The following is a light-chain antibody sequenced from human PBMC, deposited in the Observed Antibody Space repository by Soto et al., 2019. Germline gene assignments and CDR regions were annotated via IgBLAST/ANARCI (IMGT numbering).Light chain of an antibody. Sequence: EIVLTQSPVTLSLSPGERATLSCRASQSVSSSLIWYQQKPGQAPRLLIYDASNRATGIPARFSGSGSGTDFILTISRLEPEDFAVYYCQQYGSSPPTFGQGTKVEIK. J-gene: IGKJ1*01. CDR3: QQYGSSPPT. CDR1: QSVSSS. CDR2: DAS. V-gene: IGKV3-20*01.